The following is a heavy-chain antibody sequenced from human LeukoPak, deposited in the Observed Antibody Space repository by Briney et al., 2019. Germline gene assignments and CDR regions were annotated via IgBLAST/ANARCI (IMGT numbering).Heavy chain of an antibody. CDR3: ARDQSNYAIDY. D-gene: IGHD4-11*01. V-gene: IGHV1-46*01. CDR2: INPSGSST. CDR1: GYTFTSYY. J-gene: IGHJ4*02. Sequence: ASVTLSCTASGYTFTSYYMHWVRQAPGQGLEWMGIINPSGSSTSYAQKFQGRVTMPRDTSTGTIYVGLSSLRSEDTAVLYCARDQSNYAIDYWGQGTLVTVSS.